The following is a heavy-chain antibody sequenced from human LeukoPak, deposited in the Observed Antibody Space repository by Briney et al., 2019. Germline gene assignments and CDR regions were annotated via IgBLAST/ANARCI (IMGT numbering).Heavy chain of an antibody. CDR1: GDSVSSNNAA. CDR3: AREAGSTGPVGAFDI. J-gene: IGHJ3*02. Sequence: PSQTLSLTCAISGDSVSSNNAARNWIRQSPSRGLEWLGKTYYRSKWYDDYAVSVKSRITINPDTSKNQFTLKMNSVTPEDTAVYYCAREAGSTGPVGAFDIWGQGTRVTVSS. CDR2: TYYRSKWYD. D-gene: IGHD6-19*01. V-gene: IGHV6-1*01.